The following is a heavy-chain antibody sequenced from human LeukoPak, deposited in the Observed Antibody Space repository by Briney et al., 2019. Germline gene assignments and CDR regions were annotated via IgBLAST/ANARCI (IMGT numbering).Heavy chain of an antibody. CDR3: ARVFRSGSGSHDY. J-gene: IGHJ4*02. D-gene: IGHD3-10*01. V-gene: IGHV7-4-1*01. CDR1: GYTFTTGYA. CDR2: IDTNTGNP. Sequence: GASVKVSCKASGYTFTTGYAMNWVRQAPGQGLEWMGWIDTNTGNPTYAQGFTGRFVFSLDTSVSTAYLQIGSLKAEDTAVYYCARVFRSGSGSHDYWGRGTLVTVSS.